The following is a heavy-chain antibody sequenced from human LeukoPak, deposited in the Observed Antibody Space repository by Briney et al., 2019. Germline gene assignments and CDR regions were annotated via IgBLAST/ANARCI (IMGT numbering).Heavy chain of an antibody. CDR3: AREKAAAGAGGWFDP. CDR1: GYSISSGYY. V-gene: IGHV4-38-2*02. CDR2: IYHSGST. Sequence: SETLSLTCTVSGYSISSGYYWGWIRQPPGKGLEWIGSIYHSGSTYYNPSLKSRVTISVDTSKNQFSLKLSSVTAADTAVYYCAREKAAAGAGGWFDPWGQGTLVTVSS. J-gene: IGHJ5*02. D-gene: IGHD6-13*01.